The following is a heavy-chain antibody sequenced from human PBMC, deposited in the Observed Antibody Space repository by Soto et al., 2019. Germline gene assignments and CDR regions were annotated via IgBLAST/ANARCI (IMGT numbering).Heavy chain of an antibody. CDR1: GGSISSYY. D-gene: IGHD3-16*02. V-gene: IGHV4-59*08. J-gene: IGHJ4*02. CDR3: ASHHSFNRFHFDY. CDR2: IYYRGST. Sequence: QVQLQESGPGLVKPSETLSLTCTVSGGSISSYYWSWIRQPPGKGLEWVGYIYYRGSTNYNPSLMTRVTISAYADTNRFSQTLSAVTAAHTAVYYCASHHSFNRFHFDYWGQGTLVTFAS.